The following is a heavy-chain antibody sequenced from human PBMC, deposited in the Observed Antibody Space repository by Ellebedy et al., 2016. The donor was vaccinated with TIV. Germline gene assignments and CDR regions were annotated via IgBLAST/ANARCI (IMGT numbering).Heavy chain of an antibody. V-gene: IGHV7-4-1*02. Sequence: AASVKVSCKTSGYTFTSYDMIWARQAPGQGLEWMGWFDTKTGNPPYAQGFTGRFVFSLDTSVSTAYLQISNLKAEDTAVFYCARLRPWELLDYWGQGTRVTVSS. CDR2: FDTKTGNP. D-gene: IGHD1-26*01. CDR3: ARLRPWELLDY. J-gene: IGHJ4*02. CDR1: GYTFTSYD.